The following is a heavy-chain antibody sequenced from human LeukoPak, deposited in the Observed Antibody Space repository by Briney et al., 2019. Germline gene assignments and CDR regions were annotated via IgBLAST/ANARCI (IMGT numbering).Heavy chain of an antibody. V-gene: IGHV4-59*01. CDR1: GGSISSYY. Sequence: SETLSLTCTVSGGSISSYYWSWIRQPPGKGLEWIGYIYYSGSTNYNPSLKSRVTISVDTSKNQFSLKLSSVTAADTAVYYCARDRRWGGGSFFDYWGQGTLVTVSS. D-gene: IGHD3-16*01. J-gene: IGHJ4*02. CDR3: ARDRRWGGGSFFDY. CDR2: IYYSGST.